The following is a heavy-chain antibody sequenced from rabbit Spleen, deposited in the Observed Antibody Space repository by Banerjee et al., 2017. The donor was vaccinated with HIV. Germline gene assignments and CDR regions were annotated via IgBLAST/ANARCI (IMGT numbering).Heavy chain of an antibody. Sequence: QEHLVESGGGLVKPGSSLTLTCTASGFSFSSSYWICWVRQAPGKGLEWIACIYAGRTGSTYYANWAKGRFTFSKTSSTTVTLQMTSLTAADTATYFCARDLTDVIGWNFGWWGPGTLVTVS. V-gene: IGHV1S45*01. CDR1: GFSFSSSYW. CDR2: IYAGRTGST. J-gene: IGHJ4*01. CDR3: ARDLTDVIGWNFGW. D-gene: IGHD1-1*01.